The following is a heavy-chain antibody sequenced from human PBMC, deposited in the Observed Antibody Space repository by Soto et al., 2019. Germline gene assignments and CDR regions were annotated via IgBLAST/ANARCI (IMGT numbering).Heavy chain of an antibody. CDR3: ARQLWHNTFDY. CDR2: IYYSGST. J-gene: IGHJ4*02. V-gene: IGHV4-39*01. Sequence: PSETLSLTCTVSGGSISSSSYYWGWIRQPPGKGLEWIGSIYYSGSTYYNPSLKSRVTISVDTSKNQFSLKLSSVTAADTAVYYCARQLWHNTFDYWGQGTLVTVPQ. CDR1: GGSISSSSYY. D-gene: IGHD5-18*01.